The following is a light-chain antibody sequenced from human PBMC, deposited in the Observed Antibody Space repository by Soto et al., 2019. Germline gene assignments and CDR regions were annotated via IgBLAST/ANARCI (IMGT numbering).Light chain of an antibody. J-gene: IGLJ2*01. CDR1: SSNIGTNS. Sequence: QSVLTQPPSASGTPGQRVTISCSGSSSNIGTNSVNWYQQLSGTAPKLLIYSDDQRPSGVPGRFSGSKSGTSASLAISGLQSEDAADYYCAAWDDSLIGSVVFGGGTKLTVL. CDR2: SDD. V-gene: IGLV1-44*01. CDR3: AAWDDSLIGSVV.